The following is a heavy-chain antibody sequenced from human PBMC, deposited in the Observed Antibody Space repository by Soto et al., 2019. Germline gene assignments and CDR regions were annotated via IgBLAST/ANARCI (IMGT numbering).Heavy chain of an antibody. CDR2: ISAYNGNT. D-gene: IGHD2-15*01. CDR3: ARKLGYCSGGSCYAENWFDP. CDR1: GYTFTIYG. J-gene: IGHJ5*02. Sequence: ASVKVSCKASGYTFTIYGISCVRQAPGQGLEWMGWISAYNGNTNYAQKLQGRVTMTTDTSTSTAYMELRSLRSDDTAVYYCARKLGYCSGGSCYAENWFDPWGQGTLVTVSS. V-gene: IGHV1-18*01.